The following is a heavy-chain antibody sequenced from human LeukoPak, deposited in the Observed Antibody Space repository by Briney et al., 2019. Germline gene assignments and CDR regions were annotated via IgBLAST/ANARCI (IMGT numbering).Heavy chain of an antibody. CDR1: GFSFSTHW. CDR3: ARGGQGAIDI. Sequence: GGSLRLSCAASGFSFSTHWMHWVRQAPGRELVWVARIDHDGSSTAYPDSVKGRFTISRDNAKNTLYLQMNSLRAEDTAVYYCARGGQGAIDIWGPGTMVIVSS. J-gene: IGHJ3*02. V-gene: IGHV3-74*01. CDR2: IDHDGSST.